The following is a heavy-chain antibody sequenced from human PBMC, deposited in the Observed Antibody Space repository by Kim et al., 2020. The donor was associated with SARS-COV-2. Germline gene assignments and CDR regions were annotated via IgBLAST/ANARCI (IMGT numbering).Heavy chain of an antibody. J-gene: IGHJ3*02. CDR2: ISSSSSYI. CDR1: GFTFSSYS. Sequence: GGSLRLSCAASGFTFSSYSMNWVRQAPGKGLEWVSSISSSSSYIYYADSVKGRFTISRDNAKNSLYLQMNSLRAEDTAVYYCARDCSSTSCYAIAFDIWGQGTMVTVSS. CDR3: ARDCSSTSCYAIAFDI. V-gene: IGHV3-21*01. D-gene: IGHD2-2*01.